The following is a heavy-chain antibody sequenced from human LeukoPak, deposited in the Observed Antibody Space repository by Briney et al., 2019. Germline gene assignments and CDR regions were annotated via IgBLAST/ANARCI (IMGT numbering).Heavy chain of an antibody. CDR1: GFTFSSFG. CDR2: VWYNGRID. V-gene: IGHV3-33*01. J-gene: IGHJ4*02. D-gene: IGHD2-15*01. Sequence: GGSLRLSCAASGFTFSSFGMHWVRQAPDKGLEWVAVVWYNGRIDYYVDSVKGRFTISRDNSKNTLYLQMNSLRVEDTAVYYCARDIQDCSGGSCRQFPRNYFDYWGQGTLVTVSS. CDR3: ARDIQDCSGGSCRQFPRNYFDY.